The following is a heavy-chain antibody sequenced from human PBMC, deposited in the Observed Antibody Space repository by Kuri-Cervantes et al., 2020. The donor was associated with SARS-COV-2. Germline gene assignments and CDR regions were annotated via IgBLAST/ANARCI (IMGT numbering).Heavy chain of an antibody. V-gene: IGHV3-30*14. CDR3: ARGHSPGRWLQSGAFDI. Sequence: GESLKISCAASGFTFSSYAMHWVRQAPGKGLGWVAVISYDGSNKYYADSVKGRFTISRDNSKDTLYLQMNSLRAEDTAVYYCARGHSPGRWLQSGAFDIWGQGTMVTVSS. CDR1: GFTFSSYA. CDR2: ISYDGSNK. D-gene: IGHD5-24*01. J-gene: IGHJ3*02.